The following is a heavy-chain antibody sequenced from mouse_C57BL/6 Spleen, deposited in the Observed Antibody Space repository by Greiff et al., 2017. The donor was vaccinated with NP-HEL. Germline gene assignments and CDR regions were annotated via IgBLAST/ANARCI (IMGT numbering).Heavy chain of an antibody. CDR3: ARDHYYDDWYFDV. Sequence: EVQLVESGGGLVKPGGSLKLSCAASGFTFSSYAMSWVRQTPEKRLEWVATISDGGSYTYYPDNVKGRFTISRDNAKNNLYLQMSHLKSEDTAMYYCARDHYYDDWYFDVWGTGTTVTVSS. V-gene: IGHV5-4*01. CDR1: GFTFSSYA. J-gene: IGHJ1*03. CDR2: ISDGGSYT. D-gene: IGHD1-1*01.